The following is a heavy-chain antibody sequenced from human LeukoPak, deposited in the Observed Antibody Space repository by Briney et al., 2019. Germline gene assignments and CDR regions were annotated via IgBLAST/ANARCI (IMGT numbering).Heavy chain of an antibody. V-gene: IGHV4-38-2*02. CDR2: IYHSGST. CDR1: GYSISSGYY. CDR3: ARDGSTETYYYYMDV. Sequence: AETLSLTCTVSGYSISSGYYWGWIRQPPGKGLEWIGTIYHSGSTYYNPSLKSRVTISVDTSKNQFSLKLSSVTAADTAVYYCARDGSTETYYYYMDVWGKGTTVTVSS. J-gene: IGHJ6*03. D-gene: IGHD1-26*01.